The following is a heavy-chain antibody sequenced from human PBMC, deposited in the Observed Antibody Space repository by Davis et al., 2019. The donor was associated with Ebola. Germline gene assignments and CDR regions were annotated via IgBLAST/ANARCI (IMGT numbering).Heavy chain of an antibody. CDR1: GYTFTGYY. V-gene: IGHV1-2*02. J-gene: IGHJ4*02. CDR3: ARGYGLDIVVVPAATNFDY. Sequence: ASVKVSCKASGYTFTGYYMHWVRQAPGQGLEWMGWINPNSGGTNYAQKFQGRVTITRDTSASTAYMELSSLRSEDTAVYYCARGYGLDIVVVPAATNFDYWGQGTLVTVS. D-gene: IGHD2-2*01. CDR2: INPNSGGT.